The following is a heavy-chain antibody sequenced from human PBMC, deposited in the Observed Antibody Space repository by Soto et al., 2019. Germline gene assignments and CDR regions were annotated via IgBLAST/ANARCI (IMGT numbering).Heavy chain of an antibody. CDR1: GGSFSGYY. CDR3: ARGAPTYYYYYMDV. Sequence: TLSLTCAVYGGSFSGYYWSWIRQPPGKGLEWIGEINHSGSTNYNPSLKSRVTISVDTSKNQFSLKLSSVTAADTAVYYCARGAPTYYYYYMDVWGKGTTVTVSS. J-gene: IGHJ6*03. CDR2: INHSGST. V-gene: IGHV4-34*01.